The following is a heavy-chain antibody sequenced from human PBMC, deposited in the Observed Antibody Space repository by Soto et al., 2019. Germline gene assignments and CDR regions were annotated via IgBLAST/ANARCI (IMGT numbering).Heavy chain of an antibody. J-gene: IGHJ6*02. D-gene: IGHD3-3*01. Sequence: ASVKVSCKASGGTFSSYAISWVRQAPGQGLEWMGGIIPIFGTANYAQKFQGRVTITADESTSTAYMELSSLRSEDTAVYYCARLRITIFGVVTTYYYYGMDVWGQGTTVTVSS. CDR2: IIPIFGTA. CDR3: ARLRITIFGVVTTYYYYGMDV. V-gene: IGHV1-69*13. CDR1: GGTFSSYA.